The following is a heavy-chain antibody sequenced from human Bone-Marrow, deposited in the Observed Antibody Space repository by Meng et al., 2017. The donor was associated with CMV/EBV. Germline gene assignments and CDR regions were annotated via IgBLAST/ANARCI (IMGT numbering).Heavy chain of an antibody. V-gene: IGHV4-61*01. CDR3: ARLESLRSVRDRGFDP. Sequence: SETLSLTCTVSGGSVSSGSYYWSWIRQPPGKGLEWIGYIYYSGSTNYNPSLKSRVTISIGTSKNQFSLRLTSVTAADTAVYYCARLESLRSVRDRGFDPWGQGTLVTVSS. CDR1: GGSVSSGSYY. D-gene: IGHD1-14*01. CDR2: IYYSGST. J-gene: IGHJ5*02.